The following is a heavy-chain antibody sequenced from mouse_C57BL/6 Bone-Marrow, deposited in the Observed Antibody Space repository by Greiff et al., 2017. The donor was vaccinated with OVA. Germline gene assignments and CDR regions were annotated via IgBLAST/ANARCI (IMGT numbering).Heavy chain of an antibody. CDR3: TPFGYFDY. Sequence: VQLQQSGAELVRPGASVKLSCTASGFTFKDYYMHWVKQRPEQGLEWIGRIDPADGDTEYTPKFQGKATMTADTSSNTAYLQLSSLTSEDTAVYYCTPFGYFDYWGQGTTLTVSS. V-gene: IGHV14-1*01. J-gene: IGHJ2*01. CDR1: GFTFKDYY. CDR2: IDPADGDT.